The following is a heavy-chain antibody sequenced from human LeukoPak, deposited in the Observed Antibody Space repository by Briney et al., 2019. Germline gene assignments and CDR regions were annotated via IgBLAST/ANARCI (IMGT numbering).Heavy chain of an antibody. V-gene: IGHV4-31*03. CDR1: GGSISSGGYY. D-gene: IGHD3-22*01. Sequence: PSETLSLTCTVSGGSISSGGYYWSWIRQHPGKGLGWIGYIYYSGSTYYNPSLKSRVTISVDTSKNQFSLKLSSVTAADTAVYYCARSVVQYYDSSGYPTDWYFDLWGRGTLVTVSS. CDR3: ARSVVQYYDSSGYPTDWYFDL. CDR2: IYYSGST. J-gene: IGHJ2*01.